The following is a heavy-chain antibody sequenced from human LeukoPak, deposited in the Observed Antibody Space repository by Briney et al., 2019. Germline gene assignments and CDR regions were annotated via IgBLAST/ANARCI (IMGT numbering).Heavy chain of an antibody. D-gene: IGHD3-3*01. CDR2: IYTTGNT. CDR1: GGSISSYY. CDR3: ARDARGWSGFDY. J-gene: IGHJ4*02. V-gene: IGHV4-4*07. Sequence: SETLSLTCSVSGGSISSYYWNWIRQPAGKGREWIGRIYTTGNTDYNPSLKSRVTMSVDTSKNQFSLNLSSVTAADTAVYYCARDARGWSGFDYWGQGTLVTVSS.